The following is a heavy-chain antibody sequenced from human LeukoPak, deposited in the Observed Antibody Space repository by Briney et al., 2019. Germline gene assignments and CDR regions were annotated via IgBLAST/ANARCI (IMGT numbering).Heavy chain of an antibody. CDR1: GGSISSGSYY. D-gene: IGHD6-13*01. CDR2: IYTSGST. J-gene: IGHJ3*02. V-gene: IGHV4-61*02. CDR3: ARFRVYSSRGEEAFDI. Sequence: SETLSLTCTVSGGSISSGSYYWSWIRQPAGKGLEWIGRIYTSGSTNYNPSLKSRVTISVDTSRNQFSLKLSSVTAADTAVYYCARFRVYSSRGEEAFDIWGQGTMVTVSS.